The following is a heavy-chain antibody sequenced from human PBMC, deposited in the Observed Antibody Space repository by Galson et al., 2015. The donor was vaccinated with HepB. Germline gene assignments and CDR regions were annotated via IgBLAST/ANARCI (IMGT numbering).Heavy chain of an antibody. CDR3: AKDTGYYDFWSGPPGPWFDP. Sequence: SLRLSCAASGFTFSSYAMSWVRQAPGKGLEWVSPISGSGGSTYYADSVKGRFTISRDNSKNTLYLKMNSLRAEDTAVDYCAKDTGYYDFWSGPPGPWFDPWGQGTLVTVSS. CDR1: GFTFSSYA. V-gene: IGHV3-23*01. D-gene: IGHD3-3*01. J-gene: IGHJ5*02. CDR2: ISGSGGST.